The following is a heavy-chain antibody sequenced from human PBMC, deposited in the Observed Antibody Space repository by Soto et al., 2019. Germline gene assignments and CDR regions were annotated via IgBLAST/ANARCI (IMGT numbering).Heavy chain of an antibody. CDR2: ISSSSSYI. CDR1: GFTFSSYS. Sequence: GGSLRLSCAASGFTFSSYSMNWVRQAPGKGLEWVSSISSSSSYIYYADSVKGRFTISRDNAKNSLYLQMNSLRAEDTAVYYCARVGDMGRYYYMDVWGKGTTVTVSS. CDR3: ARVGDMGRYYYMDV. V-gene: IGHV3-21*01. J-gene: IGHJ6*03. D-gene: IGHD3-3*01.